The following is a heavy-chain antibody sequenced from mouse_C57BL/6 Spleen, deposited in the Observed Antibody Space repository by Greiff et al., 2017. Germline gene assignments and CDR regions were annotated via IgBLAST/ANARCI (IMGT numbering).Heavy chain of an antibody. J-gene: IGHJ4*01. CDR2: IYPGDGDT. CDR3: ARPSIYDGYYLYAMDY. V-gene: IGHV1-80*01. CDR1: GYAFSSYW. Sequence: QVQLQQSGAELVKPGASVKISCKASGYAFSSYWMNWVKQRPGKGLEWIGQIYPGDGDTNYNGKFKGKATLTADKSSSTAYMQLSSLTSEDSAVYFCARPSIYDGYYLYAMDYWGQGTSVTVSS. D-gene: IGHD2-3*01.